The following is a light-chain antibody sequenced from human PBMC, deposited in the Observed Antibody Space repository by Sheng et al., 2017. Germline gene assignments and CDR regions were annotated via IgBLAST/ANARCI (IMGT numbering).Light chain of an antibody. CDR3: AVWDDSLNGVL. CDR1: SSNIGTNP. V-gene: IGLV1-44*01. Sequence: QSVLTQPPSASGTPGQTVTISCSGSSSNIGTNPVNWYQQLPGTAPKLLIYGNNQRPSGVPDRFSGSKSGTSASLAISGLQSEDESDYYCAVWDDSLNGVLFGGGTKLTVL. J-gene: IGLJ2*01. CDR2: GNN.